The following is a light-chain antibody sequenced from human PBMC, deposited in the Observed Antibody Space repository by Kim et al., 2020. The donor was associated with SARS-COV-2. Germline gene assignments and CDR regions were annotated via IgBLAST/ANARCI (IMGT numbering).Light chain of an antibody. V-gene: IGLV4-60*03. J-gene: IGLJ3*02. CDR3: ETSDSNTQV. Sequence: SVKLTYTLSSGHSSYIIAWHQQQPGKAPRYLMKLEGSGSYNKGSGVPDRFSGSSSGADRYLTISNLQSEDEADYYCETSDSNTQVFGGGTQLTVL. CDR1: SGHSSYI. CDR2: LEGSGSY.